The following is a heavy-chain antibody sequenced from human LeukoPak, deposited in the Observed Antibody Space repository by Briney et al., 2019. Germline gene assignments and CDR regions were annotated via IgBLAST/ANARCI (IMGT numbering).Heavy chain of an antibody. J-gene: IGHJ4*02. Sequence: PGGSLRLSCTASGLTFSDSGMHWIRQAPGKGLEWVAFIPNDGSKEHYADSVKGRFTISRDDSKNTLYLQMNSLRAEDTAVYYCAKDLRYCSSTSCRFSGYFDYWGQGTLVTVSS. CDR2: IPNDGSKE. CDR3: AKDLRYCSSTSCRFSGYFDY. D-gene: IGHD2-2*01. V-gene: IGHV3-30*02. CDR1: GLTFSDSG.